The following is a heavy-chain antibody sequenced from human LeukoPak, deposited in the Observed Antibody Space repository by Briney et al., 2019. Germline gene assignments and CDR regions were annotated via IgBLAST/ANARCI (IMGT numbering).Heavy chain of an antibody. Sequence: SETLSLTCTVSGGPISSYYWSWIRQPPGKGLEWIGYIYYSGSTNYNPSLKSRVTISVDTSKNQFSLKLSSVTAADTAVYYCARSRVGYCSGGSCYSAGMDVWGQGTTVTVSS. V-gene: IGHV4-59*01. CDR3: ARSRVGYCSGGSCYSAGMDV. CDR2: IYYSGST. J-gene: IGHJ6*02. CDR1: GGPISSYY. D-gene: IGHD2-15*01.